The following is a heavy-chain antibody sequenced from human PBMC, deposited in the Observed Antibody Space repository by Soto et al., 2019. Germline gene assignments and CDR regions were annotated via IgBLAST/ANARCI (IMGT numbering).Heavy chain of an antibody. CDR2: IKSTTDGGTT. Sequence: GGSLRLSCAGSGFTLSNAWMHWVRQAPGKGLEWVGRIKSTTDGGTTDYAAPVKGRFTVSRDDSKNMLYLQMNSLKAEDTAVYFCATALSTTIPWGQGTLVTVSS. J-gene: IGHJ5*02. CDR3: ATALSTTIP. CDR1: GFTLSNAW. D-gene: IGHD5-12*01. V-gene: IGHV3-15*07.